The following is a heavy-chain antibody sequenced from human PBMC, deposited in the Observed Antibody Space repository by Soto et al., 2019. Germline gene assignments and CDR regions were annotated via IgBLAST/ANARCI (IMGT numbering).Heavy chain of an antibody. J-gene: IGHJ3*02. CDR3: DRAGYCGGDCYSWWRGALDI. CDR2: IYHSGST. V-gene: IGHV4-30-2*01. Sequence: SETLSLTCAVSGGSISSGGYSWSWIRHPPGKGLAWIGYIYHSGSTYYNPSLKSRVTISVDRSKNQFSLKLSSVTAADTAVYYCDRAGYCGGDCYSWWRGALDIWGQGTMVAVSS. CDR1: GGSISSGGYS. D-gene: IGHD2-21*02.